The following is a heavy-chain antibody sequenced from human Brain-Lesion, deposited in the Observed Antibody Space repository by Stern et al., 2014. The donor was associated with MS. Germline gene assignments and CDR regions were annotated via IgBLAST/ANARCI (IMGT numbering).Heavy chain of an antibody. V-gene: IGHV1-2*02. CDR1: GYIFTGYY. CDR2: INPNTGGP. CDR3: ARDQRGITIFGVVTDYYYLGMDV. Sequence: MQLVESGAEVKKPGASEKVSCKTSGYIFTGYYIHWVRHAPGQGLEWMAWINPNTGGPKYSQKFQGRVTMSRDPSISTAYVELSSLTSDDTAVYYCARDQRGITIFGVVTDYYYLGMDVWGQGTTVTVSS. D-gene: IGHD3-3*01. J-gene: IGHJ6*02.